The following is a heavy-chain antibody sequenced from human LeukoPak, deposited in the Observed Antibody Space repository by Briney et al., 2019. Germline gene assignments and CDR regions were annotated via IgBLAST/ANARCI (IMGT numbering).Heavy chain of an antibody. D-gene: IGHD6-19*01. CDR1: GFTFDDYA. CDR3: AKDIGRGYSSGPGN. Sequence: GRSLRLSCAASGFTFDDYAMPWVRQAPGKGLEWVSGISWNSGSIVYADSVKGRFTISRDNAKNSLYLQMNSLRAEDTALYYCAKDIGRGYSSGPGNWGQGTLVTVSS. V-gene: IGHV3-9*01. J-gene: IGHJ4*02. CDR2: ISWNSGSI.